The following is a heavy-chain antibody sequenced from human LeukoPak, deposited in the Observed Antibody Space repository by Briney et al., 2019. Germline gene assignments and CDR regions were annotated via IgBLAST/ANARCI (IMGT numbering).Heavy chain of an antibody. V-gene: IGHV1-3*03. J-gene: IGHJ5*02. CDR2: INVGNGNT. CDR1: GYTFTGYY. Sequence: ASVKVSCKASGYTFTGYYMHWVRQAPGQRLEWMGWINVGNGNTKYSQEFQGRVTITRDTSASTAYMELSSLRSEDMAVYYCARLVVAARGNWFDPWGQGTLVTVSS. CDR3: ARLVVAARGNWFDP. D-gene: IGHD2-15*01.